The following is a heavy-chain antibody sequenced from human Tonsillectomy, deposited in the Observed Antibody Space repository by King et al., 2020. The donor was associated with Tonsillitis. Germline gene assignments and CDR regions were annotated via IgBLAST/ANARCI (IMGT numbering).Heavy chain of an antibody. J-gene: IGHJ6*03. CDR3: ARPRYYYYYMDV. CDR2: INSDGSST. Sequence: VQLVESGGGLVQPGGSLRLSCAASGFTFSSYWMHWVRQAPGKGLVWVSRINSDGSSTSYADSVKGRFTISRDNAKNTRYLQMNSLRAEDTAVYYCARPRYYYYYMDVWGKGTTVTVSS. CDR1: GFTFSSYW. V-gene: IGHV3-74*01.